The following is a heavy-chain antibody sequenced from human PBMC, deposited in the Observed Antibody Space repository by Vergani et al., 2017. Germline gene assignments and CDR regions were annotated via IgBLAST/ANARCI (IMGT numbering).Heavy chain of an antibody. CDR2: FHHTGMT. CDR1: NYSISRGYF. J-gene: IGHJ5*02. V-gene: IGHV4-38-2*02. D-gene: IGHD3-10*01. CDR3: GRVADFYGLGSRLLDL. Sequence: QVQLQESGPGLVKPSETLSLTCTVSNYSISRGYFWGWIRRPPGKGLEWIASFHHTGMTYNNPSLKSRVTISVDTSKNQFSLKLNSVTAADTAVYYCGRVADFYGLGSRLLDLWGQGILVTVSS.